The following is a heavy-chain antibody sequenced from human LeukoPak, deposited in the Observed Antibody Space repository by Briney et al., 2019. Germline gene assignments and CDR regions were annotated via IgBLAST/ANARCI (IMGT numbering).Heavy chain of an antibody. V-gene: IGHV3-23*01. D-gene: IGHD6-19*01. Sequence: GGSLRLSCAASGFTFSTYTMYWVRQAPGKGLEWVSAISGSGGSTYYAGSVKGRFTISRDNSKNTLLLQMDSLRADDTAVYYCAKMSGWSNFDYWGQGTLVTVSS. CDR3: AKMSGWSNFDY. CDR2: ISGSGGST. CDR1: GFTFSTYT. J-gene: IGHJ4*02.